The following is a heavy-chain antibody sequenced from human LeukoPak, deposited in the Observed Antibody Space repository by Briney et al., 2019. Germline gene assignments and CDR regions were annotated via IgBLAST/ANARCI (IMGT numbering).Heavy chain of an antibody. J-gene: IGHJ4*02. CDR3: ARAVQPSRTPASIFDY. Sequence: SETLSLTCAVYGGSFSGYYWSWIRQPPGKGREGIGEINHSGSTNYNPSLKSRVTISVDTSKNQFSLKLSSVTAADTAVYYCARAVQPSRTPASIFDYWGQGTLVTVSS. V-gene: IGHV4-34*01. CDR1: GGSFSGYY. CDR2: INHSGST. D-gene: IGHD4-23*01.